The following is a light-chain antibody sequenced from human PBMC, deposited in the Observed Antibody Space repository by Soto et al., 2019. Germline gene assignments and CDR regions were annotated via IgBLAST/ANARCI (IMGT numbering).Light chain of an antibody. CDR2: SNN. CDR1: SSNIGSNT. J-gene: IGLJ3*02. CDR3: AAWDDSLNGPV. V-gene: IGLV1-44*01. Sequence: QSVLTQPPSASGTPGQRVTSYCSGSSSNIGSNTVNWYQQLPGTATKLLIYSNNQRPSGVPDRFSGSKSGTSASLAISGLQSEDEADYYCAAWDDSLNGPVFGGGTKLTVL.